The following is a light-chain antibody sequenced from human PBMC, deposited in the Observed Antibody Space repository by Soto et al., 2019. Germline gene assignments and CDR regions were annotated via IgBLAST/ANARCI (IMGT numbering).Light chain of an antibody. CDR2: YNN. V-gene: IGLV1-44*01. Sequence: QPVLTQSPSASGTPGQRVSISCSGSTSNIGTNTVSWYQHVPGTAPKLLIYYNNIRPSGVPDRFSGSKSGTSASLAITGLQAEDEADYYCQSQDSSLSGSVFGGGTKVTVL. CDR1: TSNIGTNT. J-gene: IGLJ2*01. CDR3: QSQDSSLSGSV.